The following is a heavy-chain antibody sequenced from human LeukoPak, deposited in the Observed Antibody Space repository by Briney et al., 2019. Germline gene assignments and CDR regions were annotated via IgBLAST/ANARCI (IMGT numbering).Heavy chain of an antibody. D-gene: IGHD3-22*01. CDR1: GGSISSSSYY. Sequence: SETLSLTCTVSGGSISSSSYYWGWIRQPPGKGLEWIGSIYYSGSTYYNPSLKSRVTISVDTSKYQFSLKLSSVTAADTAVYYCAIRYYYDSSGYLDYWGQGTLVTVSS. J-gene: IGHJ4*02. CDR2: IYYSGST. V-gene: IGHV4-39*07. CDR3: AIRYYYDSSGYLDY.